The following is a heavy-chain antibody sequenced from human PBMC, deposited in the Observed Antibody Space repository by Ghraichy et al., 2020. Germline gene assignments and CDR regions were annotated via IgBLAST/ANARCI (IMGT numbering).Heavy chain of an antibody. V-gene: IGHV4-31*03. CDR1: GGSISSGGYY. CDR3: AREITMIVGRAFDI. J-gene: IGHJ3*02. CDR2: IYYSGST. D-gene: IGHD3-22*01. Sequence: SETLSLTCTVSGGSISSGGYYWSWIRQHPGKGLEWIGYIYYSGSTYYNPSLKSRVTISVDTSKNQFSLKLSSVTAADTAVYYCAREITMIVGRAFDIWGQGTMVTVSS.